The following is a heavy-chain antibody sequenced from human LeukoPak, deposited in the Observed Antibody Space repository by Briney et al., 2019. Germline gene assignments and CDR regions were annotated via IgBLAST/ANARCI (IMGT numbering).Heavy chain of an antibody. CDR3: AAYCSGGSCYSDSNY. J-gene: IGHJ4*02. D-gene: IGHD2-15*01. CDR2: IYHSGST. V-gene: IGHV4-38-2*01. CDR1: GYSISSGYY. Sequence: SETLSLTCAVSGYSISSGYYWGWIRQPPGKGLEWIGSIYHSGSTYYNPSFKSRVTISVDTSKNQFSLKLSSVTAADTAVYYCAAYCSGGSCYSDSNYWGQGTLVTVSS.